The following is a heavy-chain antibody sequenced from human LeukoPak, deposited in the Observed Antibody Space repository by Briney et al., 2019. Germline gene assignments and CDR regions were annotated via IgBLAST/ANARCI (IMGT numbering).Heavy chain of an antibody. CDR3: ARHGYYYDSSGTRYPDY. V-gene: IGHV5-51*01. Sequence: GGSLQISCQGSGSSFTSYWIGWVRLVPGKGLGGMGIIYPGDSDTRYSAAFQGQVTISGDKSISTAYLQGISLKASDTAMYYCARHGYYYDSSGTRYPDYWGQGTLVTVSS. CDR2: IYPGDSDT. D-gene: IGHD3-22*01. CDR1: GSSFTSYW. J-gene: IGHJ4*02.